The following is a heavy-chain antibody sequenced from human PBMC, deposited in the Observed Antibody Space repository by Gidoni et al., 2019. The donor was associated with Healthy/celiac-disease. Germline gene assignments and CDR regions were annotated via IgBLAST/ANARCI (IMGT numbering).Heavy chain of an antibody. Sequence: EVHLFAPGGGLLQPGGSLRLSCAASGFTFSSYAMSWVRQAPGQGLEWVSAISGSGGSTYYADSVNGRFTISRDNSKNTLYLQMNSLRAEDTAVYYCAKDETQPLEAFDIWGQGTMVTVSS. V-gene: IGHV3-23*01. CDR1: GFTFSSYA. CDR2: ISGSGGST. J-gene: IGHJ3*02. CDR3: AKDETQPLEAFDI. D-gene: IGHD6-13*01.